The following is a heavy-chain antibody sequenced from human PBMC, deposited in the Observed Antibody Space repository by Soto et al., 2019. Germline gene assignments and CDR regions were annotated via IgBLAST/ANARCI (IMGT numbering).Heavy chain of an antibody. CDR2: ISSSGSTI. CDR3: ARRNHDAFDI. CDR1: GFTFSSYE. V-gene: IGHV3-48*03. Sequence: EVQLVESGGDLAQPGRSLRLSCAASGFTFSSYEFNWVRQAPGKGLEWISYISSSGSTIYYADSVKGRFTISRDNAKNSLYLQMNSLRAEDTAVYYCARRNHDAFDIWGQGTMVTVSS. J-gene: IGHJ3*02.